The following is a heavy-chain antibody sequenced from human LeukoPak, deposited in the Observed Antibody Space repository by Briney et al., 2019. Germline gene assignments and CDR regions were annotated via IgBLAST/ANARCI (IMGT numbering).Heavy chain of an antibody. D-gene: IGHD1-26*01. CDR3: ARDNSVGETAWWFDP. V-gene: IGHV1-46*01. CDR1: GYSFTSYY. CDR2: INPSGSSA. Sequence: GASVKVSCKASGYSFTSYYMHWVRQAPGQRLEWMGFINPSGSSAAYAQKFQGRLTMTRDMFTSTDYMELTSLTSDDTAVYYCARDNSVGETAWWFDPWGQGTLVTVSS. J-gene: IGHJ5*02.